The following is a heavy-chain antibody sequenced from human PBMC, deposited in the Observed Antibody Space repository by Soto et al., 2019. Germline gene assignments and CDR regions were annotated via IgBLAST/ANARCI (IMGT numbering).Heavy chain of an antibody. CDR3: AKEWNGSGSYFIGGMDV. D-gene: IGHD3-10*01. CDR1: GFTFSSYA. CDR2: FSGSGGNT. Sequence: EVQLLESGGGLVQPGGSLRLSCAASGFTFSSYAMSWVRQAPGKGLEWVSTFSGSGGNTYYADSVKGRFTISRDNSKNTLYLQMNSLRAEDTALYYCAKEWNGSGSYFIGGMDVWGQGTTGTVSS. J-gene: IGHJ6*02. V-gene: IGHV3-23*01.